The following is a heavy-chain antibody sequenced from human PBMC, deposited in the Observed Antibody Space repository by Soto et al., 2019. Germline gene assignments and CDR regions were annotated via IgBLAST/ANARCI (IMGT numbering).Heavy chain of an antibody. Sequence: ASVKVSCKASGGTFSSYTISWVRQAPGQGLEWMGRIIPILGIANYAQKFQGRVTITADKSTSTAYMELSSLRSEDTAVYYCARDTGDRIAAAGTFDYWGQGTLVTVSS. V-gene: IGHV1-69*04. D-gene: IGHD6-13*01. CDR2: IIPILGIA. CDR3: ARDTGDRIAAAGTFDY. CDR1: GGTFSSYT. J-gene: IGHJ4*02.